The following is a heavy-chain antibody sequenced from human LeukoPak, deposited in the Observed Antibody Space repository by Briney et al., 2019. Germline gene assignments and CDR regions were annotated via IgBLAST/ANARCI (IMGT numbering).Heavy chain of an antibody. CDR3: ARGGGYCGGDCYGIDY. J-gene: IGHJ4*02. V-gene: IGHV3-21*01. CDR1: GFTFSSYT. Sequence: GGSLRLSCAASGFTFSSYTMNWVRQAPGKGLEWVSSISSRSSYIYYADSVKGRFTISRDNAKNSLYLQMNSLRAEDTAVYYCARGGGYCGGDCYGIDYWGQGTLVTVSS. CDR2: ISSRSSYI. D-gene: IGHD2-21*01.